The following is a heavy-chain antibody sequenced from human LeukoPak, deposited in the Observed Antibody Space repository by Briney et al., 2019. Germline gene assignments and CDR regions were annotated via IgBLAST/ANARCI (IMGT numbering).Heavy chain of an antibody. V-gene: IGHV3-30-3*01. CDR1: GFTFSSYA. CDR3: ARDRGWFGELPPFDP. D-gene: IGHD3-10*01. CDR2: ISYDGSNK. Sequence: GGSLRLSCAASGFTFSSYAMHWVRQAPGKGLEWVAVISYDGSNKYYADSVKGRFTISGDNSKNTLYLQMNSLRAEDTAVYYCARDRGWFGELPPFDPWGQGTLVTVSS. J-gene: IGHJ5*02.